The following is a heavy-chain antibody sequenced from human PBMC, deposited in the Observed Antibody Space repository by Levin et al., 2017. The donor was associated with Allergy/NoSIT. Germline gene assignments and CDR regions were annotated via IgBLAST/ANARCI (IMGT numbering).Heavy chain of an antibody. D-gene: IGHD3-10*01. CDR3: AKDMGVRAKLWGDYGMDG. Sequence: PGGSLRLSCAASGFTFDDYAMHWVRQAPGKGLEWVSGISWNSGSIGYADSVKGRFTISRDNAKNSLYLQMNSLRAEDTALYYCAKDMGVRAKLWGDYGMDGWGQGTTVTVSS. CDR2: ISWNSGSI. J-gene: IGHJ6*02. CDR1: GFTFDDYA. V-gene: IGHV3-9*01.